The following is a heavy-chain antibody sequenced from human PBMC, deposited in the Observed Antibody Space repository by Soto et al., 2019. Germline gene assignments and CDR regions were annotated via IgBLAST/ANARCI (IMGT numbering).Heavy chain of an antibody. CDR1: GGSISSGDYY. V-gene: IGHV4-30-4*01. J-gene: IGHJ3*02. CDR2: IYYSGST. D-gene: IGHD6-19*01. CDR3: AHYSSGRAFDI. Sequence: QVQLQESGPGLVKPSQTLSLTCTVSGGSISSGDYYWSWIRQPPGKGLEWIGYIYYSGSTYYNPSRKGRVTLSVDTSKYQFSLKLSSVTAADTAVYYWAHYSSGRAFDIWGQGTMVTVSS.